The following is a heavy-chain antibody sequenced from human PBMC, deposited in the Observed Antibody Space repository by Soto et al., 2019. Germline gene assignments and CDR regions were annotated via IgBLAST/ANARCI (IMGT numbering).Heavy chain of an antibody. CDR3: AKDRRGYYGSGSLDY. D-gene: IGHD3-10*01. Sequence: VQLVESGGGLVQPGGSLRLSCVGSGFIYEDSAMHWVRQVSGKGLEWVSGIGWNSGSVGYVDSVKGRFTISRDNAKNSLYLQMNSLRPEDTALYYCAKDRRGYYGSGSLDYWGLGTLVTVSS. CDR1: GFIYEDSA. CDR2: IGWNSGSV. J-gene: IGHJ4*02. V-gene: IGHV3-9*01.